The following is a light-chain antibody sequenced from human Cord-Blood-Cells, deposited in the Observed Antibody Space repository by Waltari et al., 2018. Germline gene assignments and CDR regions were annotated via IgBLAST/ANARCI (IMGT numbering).Light chain of an antibody. CDR3: AAWDDSLNGYV. V-gene: IGLV1-44*01. CDR2: SKN. J-gene: IGLJ1*01. Sequence: QSVLTKPPAASGTHGQRVTISWSARSSHHGSNTGHCYQQLPGTTPKLLIYSKNQRPSGVPDRFSGSKSGTSASLAISGLQSEDEADYYCAAWDDSLNGYVFGTGTKVTVL. CDR1: SSHHGSNT.